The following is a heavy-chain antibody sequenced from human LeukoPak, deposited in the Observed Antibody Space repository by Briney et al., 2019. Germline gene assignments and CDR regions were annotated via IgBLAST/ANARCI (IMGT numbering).Heavy chain of an antibody. V-gene: IGHV3-7*04. CDR2: IKYNGIEK. D-gene: IGHD2-2*01. CDR3: ARDTVVVPQGDAFDL. CDR1: GFTFSTYW. J-gene: IGHJ3*01. Sequence: GGSLRLSCAASGFTFSTYWMAWVRQAPGKGLEWVANIKYNGIEKYHVDSVKGRFTISRDNAKNSLYLQMNSLRTEDTAVYYCARDTVVVPQGDAFDLWGQGTMVTVSS.